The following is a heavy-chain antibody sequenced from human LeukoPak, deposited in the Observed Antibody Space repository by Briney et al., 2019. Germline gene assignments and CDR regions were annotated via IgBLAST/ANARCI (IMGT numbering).Heavy chain of an antibody. Sequence: SETLSLTCTVSGGSISGSSYYWGWIRQPPGKGLEWIGSIYYSGSTYYNPSLKSRVTISVDTSKNQFSLKLSSVTAADTAVYYCARGGKYYSSSWYNYWGQGTLVTVSS. D-gene: IGHD6-13*01. CDR2: IYYSGST. V-gene: IGHV4-39*07. CDR1: GGSISGSSYY. CDR3: ARGGKYYSSSWYNY. J-gene: IGHJ4*02.